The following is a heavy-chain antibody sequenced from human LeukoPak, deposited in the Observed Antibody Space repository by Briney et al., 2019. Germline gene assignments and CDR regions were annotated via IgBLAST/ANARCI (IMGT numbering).Heavy chain of an antibody. D-gene: IGHD1-1*01. CDR2: ITPFNGNT. Sequence: ASVKVSCKASGYTFTYRYLHWVRQAPGQPLEWMGWITPFNGNTNYAQKFQDRVTIIRDRSMSTAYMELSSLRSEDTAMYYCARSSWNDGGDYGMDVWGQGTTVTVSS. CDR3: ARSSWNDGGDYGMDV. V-gene: IGHV1-45*02. CDR1: GYTFTYRY. J-gene: IGHJ6*02.